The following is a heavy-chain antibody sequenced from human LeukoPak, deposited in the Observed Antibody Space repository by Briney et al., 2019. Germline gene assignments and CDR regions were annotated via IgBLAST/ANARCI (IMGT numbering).Heavy chain of an antibody. V-gene: IGHV1-18*01. CDR3: ARVITMVRGVIITPKRFDP. J-gene: IGHJ5*02. CDR1: GYTFTSYG. D-gene: IGHD3-10*01. CDR2: ISAYNSNT. Sequence: GASVKVSCKASGYTFTSYGISWVRQAPGQGLEWMGWISAYNSNTNYAQKLQGRVTMTTDTSTSTAYMELRSLRSDDTAVYYCARVITMVRGVIITPKRFDPWGQGTLVTVSS.